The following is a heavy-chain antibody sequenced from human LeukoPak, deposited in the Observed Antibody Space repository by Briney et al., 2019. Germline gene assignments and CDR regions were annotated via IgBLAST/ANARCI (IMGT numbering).Heavy chain of an antibody. V-gene: IGHV6-1*01. CDR3: ARGGTAAAGPYYYYYMDV. CDR1: GDSVSSNSAA. D-gene: IGHD6-13*01. CDR2: TYYRSKWYN. J-gene: IGHJ6*03. Sequence: SQTLSLTCAISGDSVSSNSAAWNWIRQSPSRGLEWLGRTYYRSKWYNDYAVSVKSRITINPDTSKNQFSLQLNSVTPEDTAVYYGARGGTAAAGPYYYYYMDVWGKGTTVTVSS.